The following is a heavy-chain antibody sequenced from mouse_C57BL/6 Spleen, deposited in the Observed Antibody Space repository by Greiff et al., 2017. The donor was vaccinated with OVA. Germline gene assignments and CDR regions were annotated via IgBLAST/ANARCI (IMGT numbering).Heavy chain of an antibody. V-gene: IGHV5-6*01. CDR2: ISSGGSYT. D-gene: IGHD2-5*01. CDR3: ARDTYYSNYSAMDY. J-gene: IGHJ4*01. Sequence: EVMLVESGGDLVKPGGSLKLSCAASGFTFSSYGMSWVRQTPDKRLEWVATISSGGSYTYYPDSVKGRFTISRDNAKNTLYLQMSSLKSEDTAMYYCARDTYYSNYSAMDYWGQGTSVTVSS. CDR1: GFTFSSYG.